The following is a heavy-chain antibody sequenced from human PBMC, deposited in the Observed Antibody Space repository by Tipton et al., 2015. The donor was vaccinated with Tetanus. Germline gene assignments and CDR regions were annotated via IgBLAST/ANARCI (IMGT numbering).Heavy chain of an antibody. V-gene: IGHV1-18*01. CDR1: GYTFTSYG. J-gene: IGHJ6*04. D-gene: IGHD5-12*01. CDR2: ISAYNGNT. Sequence: QLVQSGAAVKKPGASVKVSCKASGYTFTSYGISWVRQAPGQGLEWMGWISAYNGNTIDAQKLQGRVTMTTDTPPSTAYMELRSLRSGDTAGYDWARDCIVARGWGLLYYCYGMDVWGKGTTVTVSS. CDR3: ARDCIVARGWGLLYYCYGMDV.